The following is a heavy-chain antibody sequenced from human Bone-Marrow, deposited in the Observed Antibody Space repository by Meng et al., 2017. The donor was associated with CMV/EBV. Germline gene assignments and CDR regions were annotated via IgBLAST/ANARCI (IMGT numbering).Heavy chain of an antibody. D-gene: IGHD3-3*01. CDR1: GGTFSSYA. CDR2: IIPIFGTA. V-gene: IGHV1-69*05. Sequence: SVKVSCKASGGTFSSYAISWVRQAPGQGLEWMGGIIPIFGTANYAQKFQGRVTITTDESTSTAYMELSSLRSEDTAVYYCARSGSVLLERLLPNYYYYGMDVWGQGTTVTVSS. CDR3: ARSGSVLLERLLPNYYYYGMDV. J-gene: IGHJ6*02.